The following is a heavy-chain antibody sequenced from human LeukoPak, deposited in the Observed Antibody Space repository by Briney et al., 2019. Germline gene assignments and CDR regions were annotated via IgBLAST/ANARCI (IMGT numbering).Heavy chain of an antibody. CDR2: IYTSGST. CDR3: TRAYSRSYSHFDD. CDR1: GGSISGYY. V-gene: IGHV4-4*09. J-gene: IGHJ4*02. D-gene: IGHD1-26*01. Sequence: SETLSLTCTVSGGSISGYYWSWIRQPPGKGLEWIGYIYTSGSTNYNPSLKSRVTISVDTSKNQFSLRLSSVTAADTAMYFCTRAYSRSYSHFDDWGQGTLVTVSS.